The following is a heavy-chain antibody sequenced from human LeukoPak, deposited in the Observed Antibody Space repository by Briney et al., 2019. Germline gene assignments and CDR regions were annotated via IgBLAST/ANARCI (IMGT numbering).Heavy chain of an antibody. Sequence: PSETLSLTCTVSGGSISSYYWSWIRQPAGKGLEWIGRIYTSGSTNYNPSLKSRVTMSVDTSKNQFSLKLGSVTAADTAVYYCARDHYDILTGYFYGMDVWGQGTTVTVSS. CDR1: GGSISSYY. D-gene: IGHD3-9*01. V-gene: IGHV4-4*07. J-gene: IGHJ6*02. CDR2: IYTSGST. CDR3: ARDHYDILTGYFYGMDV.